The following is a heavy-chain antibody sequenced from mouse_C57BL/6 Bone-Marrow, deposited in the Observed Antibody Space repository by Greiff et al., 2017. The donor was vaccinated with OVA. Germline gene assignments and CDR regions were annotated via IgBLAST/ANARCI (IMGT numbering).Heavy chain of an antibody. V-gene: IGHV1-66*01. Sequence: QVQLQQSGPELVKPGASVKISCKASGYSFTSYYIHWVKQRPGQGLEWIGWIYPGSGNTKYNEKFKGKATLTADTSSSTAYMQLSSLTSEDSAVYYCAREGYYYGSSLFAYWGQGTLVTVSA. CDR1: GYSFTSYY. J-gene: IGHJ3*01. D-gene: IGHD1-1*01. CDR2: IYPGSGNT. CDR3: AREGYYYGSSLFAY.